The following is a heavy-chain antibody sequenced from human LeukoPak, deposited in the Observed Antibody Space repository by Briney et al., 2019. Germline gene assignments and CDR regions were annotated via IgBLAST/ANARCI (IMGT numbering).Heavy chain of an antibody. J-gene: IGHJ1*01. CDR2: IKSDGST. Sequence: GGSLRLSCAASGFTFSSYWMHWVRQAPGKGLVWVSRIKSDGSTRYADSVKGRFAISRDNAKNTVSLQMTSLRAEDTGVYYCARAPSEIGGYYPEYFRHWGQGTLVIVSS. V-gene: IGHV3-74*01. CDR1: GFTFSSYW. CDR3: ARAPSEIGGYYPEYFRH. D-gene: IGHD3-22*01.